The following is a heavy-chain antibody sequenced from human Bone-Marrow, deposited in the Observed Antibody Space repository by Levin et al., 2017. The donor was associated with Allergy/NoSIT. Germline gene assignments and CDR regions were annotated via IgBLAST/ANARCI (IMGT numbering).Heavy chain of an antibody. D-gene: IGHD1-26*01. CDR3: ARLPVGAVPDYFDY. CDR2: IYPDDSDT. J-gene: IGHJ4*02. V-gene: IGHV5-51*01. CDR1: GYTFSTYW. Sequence: RGESLKISCEASGYTFSTYWIGWVRQMPGKGLEWMGSIYPDDSDTRYSPSFQGQVTITADKSISTAYLQWRSLKASDTAMYYCARLPVGAVPDYFDYWGQGTLVTVSS.